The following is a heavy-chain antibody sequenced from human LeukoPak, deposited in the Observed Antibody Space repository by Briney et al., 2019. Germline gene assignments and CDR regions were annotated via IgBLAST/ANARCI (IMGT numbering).Heavy chain of an antibody. V-gene: IGHV4-59*01. Sequence: KPSETLSLTCAVYGGSFSSYYWSWIRQPPGKGLEWIGYIYYGGSTNYNPSLKSRVTISVDTSKNQFSLKLSSVTAADTAVYYCARIVGATVGFDYWGQGTLVTVTS. D-gene: IGHD1-26*01. CDR1: GGSFSSYY. J-gene: IGHJ4*02. CDR2: IYYGGST. CDR3: ARIVGATVGFDY.